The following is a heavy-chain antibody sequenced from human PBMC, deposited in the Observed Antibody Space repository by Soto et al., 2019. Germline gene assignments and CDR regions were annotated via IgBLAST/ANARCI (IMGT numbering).Heavy chain of an antibody. V-gene: IGHV3-74*01. CDR1: GFTFSSYW. J-gene: IGHJ6*02. CDR3: ARDMYSSGWNYYYYYGMDV. D-gene: IGHD6-19*01. Sequence: LRLSCAASGFTFSSYWMHWVRQAPGKGLVWVSRINSDGSSTSYADSVKGRFTTSRDNAKNTLYLQMNSLRAEDTAVYYCARDMYSSGWNYYYYYGMDVWGQGTTVTV. CDR2: INSDGSST.